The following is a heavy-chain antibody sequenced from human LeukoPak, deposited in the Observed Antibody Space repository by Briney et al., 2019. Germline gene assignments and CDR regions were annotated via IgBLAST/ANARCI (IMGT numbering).Heavy chain of an antibody. J-gene: IGHJ4*02. CDR1: GYTFTSYY. D-gene: IGHD3-9*01. V-gene: IGHV1-46*01. Sequence: ASVKVSCKASGYTFTSYYMHWVRQAPGQGLEWMGIINPSGGSTSYAQKFQGRVTITADESTSTAYMELSSLRSEDTAVYYCARLNYDILTGYDYHFDYWGRGTLVTVSS. CDR2: INPSGGST. CDR3: ARLNYDILTGYDYHFDY.